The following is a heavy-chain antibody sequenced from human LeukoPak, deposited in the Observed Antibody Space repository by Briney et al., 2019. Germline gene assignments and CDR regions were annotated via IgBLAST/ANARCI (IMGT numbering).Heavy chain of an antibody. CDR3: AKKMGGPDDHDAFDI. Sequence: GGSLRLSCAASGFTFSSYAMSWVRQAPGKGLEWVSAISGSGGSTYYADSVRGRFTISRDNSKNTLYLQMNSLRAEDTAVYYCAKKMGGPDDHDAFDIWGQGTMVTVSS. CDR2: ISGSGGST. D-gene: IGHD1-14*01. CDR1: GFTFSSYA. V-gene: IGHV3-23*01. J-gene: IGHJ3*02.